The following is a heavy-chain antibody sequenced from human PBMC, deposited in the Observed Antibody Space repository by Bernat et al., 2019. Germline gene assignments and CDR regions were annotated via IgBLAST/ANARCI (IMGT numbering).Heavy chain of an antibody. Sequence: QVQLQESGPGLVKPSQTLSLTCTVSGGSISSGGYYWSWIRQHPGKGLEWIGYIYYSGSTYYNPSLKGRVTISVDTSKNQFSLQLSSVTAADTAVYYCAREANWGYLFDYWGQGTLVTVSS. V-gene: IGHV4-31*03. CDR1: GGSISSGGYY. CDR3: AREANWGYLFDY. J-gene: IGHJ4*02. D-gene: IGHD7-27*01. CDR2: IYYSGST.